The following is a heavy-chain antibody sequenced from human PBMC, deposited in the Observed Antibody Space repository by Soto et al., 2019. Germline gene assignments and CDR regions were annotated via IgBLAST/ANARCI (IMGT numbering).Heavy chain of an antibody. CDR2: ISSSSSYI. Sequence: GGSLRLSCAASEFTFISLSMNWVLQAPGKGLEWVSSISSSSSYIYYADSVKGRFTISRDNAKNSLYLQMNSLRAEDTAVYYCARDQTAMVQTDAFDIWGQGTMVTVSS. CDR3: ARDQTAMVQTDAFDI. J-gene: IGHJ3*02. CDR1: EFTFISLS. D-gene: IGHD5-18*01. V-gene: IGHV3-21*01.